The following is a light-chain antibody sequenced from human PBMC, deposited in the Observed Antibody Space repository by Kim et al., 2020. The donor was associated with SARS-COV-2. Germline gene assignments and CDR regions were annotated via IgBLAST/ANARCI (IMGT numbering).Light chain of an antibody. CDR2: DVS. Sequence: QSALTQPASVPGSPGQSITISCTGTSSDVGGYNYVSWYQQHPGKAPKLMIYDVSNRPSGVSNRFSGSKSGNTASLTISGLQAEDEADYYCSSYTSSSTLPYVFGTGTKVTVL. CDR3: SSYTSSSTLPYV. J-gene: IGLJ1*01. V-gene: IGLV2-14*03. CDR1: SSDVGGYNY.